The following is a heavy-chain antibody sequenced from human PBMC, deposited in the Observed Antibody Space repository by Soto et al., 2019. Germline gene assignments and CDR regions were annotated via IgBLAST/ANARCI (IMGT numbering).Heavy chain of an antibody. V-gene: IGHV1-8*02. CDR1: GGTFSSYT. CDR2: MNPNSGNT. J-gene: IGHJ6*02. CDR3: ARGLVGATDKAYYYGMDV. Sequence: GASVKVSCKASGGTFSSYTINWVRQATGQGLEWMGWMNPNSGNTGYAQKFQGRVTMTRNTSISTAYMELSSLRSEDTAVYYCARGLVGATDKAYYYGMDVWGQGTTVTVSS. D-gene: IGHD1-26*01.